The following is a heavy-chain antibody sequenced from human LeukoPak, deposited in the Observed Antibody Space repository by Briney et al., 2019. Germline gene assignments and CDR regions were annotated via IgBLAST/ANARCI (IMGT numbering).Heavy chain of an antibody. D-gene: IGHD4-17*01. Sequence: GGSLRLSCAASGFTFSSYNMNWVRQAPGKGLEWVSLISSDTSYIHYADSVKGQFTISRDNAKNSVFLQMNSLRAEDTAVYYCARDTSTVTNREFDYWGQGTLVTVSS. CDR3: ARDTSTVTNREFDY. J-gene: IGHJ4*02. CDR1: GFTFSSYN. V-gene: IGHV3-21*01. CDR2: ISSDTSYI.